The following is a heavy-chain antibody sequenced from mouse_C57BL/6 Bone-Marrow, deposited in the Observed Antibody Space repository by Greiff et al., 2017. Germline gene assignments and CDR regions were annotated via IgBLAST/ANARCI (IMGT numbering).Heavy chain of an antibody. D-gene: IGHD1-1*01. V-gene: IGHV1-4*01. CDR3: ARGGSFDY. Sequence: QVQLKQSGAELARPGASVKMSCKASGYTFTSYTMHWVKQRPGQGLEWIGYINPSSGYTKYNQKFKDKATLTADKSSSTAYKQLSSLTSEDSAVYYCARGGSFDYWGQGTTLTVSS. CDR1: GYTFTSYT. J-gene: IGHJ2*01. CDR2: INPSSGYT.